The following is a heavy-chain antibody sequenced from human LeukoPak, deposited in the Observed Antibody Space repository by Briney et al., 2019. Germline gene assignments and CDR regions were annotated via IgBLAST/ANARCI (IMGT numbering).Heavy chain of an antibody. Sequence: SQTLSLTCTVSGGSIRSGSYYWSWIRQPAGKGLEWIGRIYTSGSTNYNPSLKSRVTISVDTSKNQFSLKLSSVTAADTAVYYCARARRDGYNHPFDYWGQGTLVTVSS. CDR3: ARARRDGYNHPFDY. V-gene: IGHV4-61*02. CDR2: IYTSGST. CDR1: GGSIRSGSYY. J-gene: IGHJ4*02. D-gene: IGHD5-24*01.